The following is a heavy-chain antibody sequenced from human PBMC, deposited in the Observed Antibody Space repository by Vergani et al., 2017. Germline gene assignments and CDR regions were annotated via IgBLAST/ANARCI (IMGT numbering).Heavy chain of an antibody. Sequence: EVQLVESGGGLVKPGGSLRLSCAASGFPFSSYSMNWVRQAPGKGLEWVSSISSSSSYIYYADSVKGRFTISRDNAKNSLYLQMNSLRAEDTAVYYCARETVGSGSYSAYWGQGTLVTVSS. D-gene: IGHD3-10*01. V-gene: IGHV3-21*01. J-gene: IGHJ4*02. CDR3: ARETVGSGSYSAY. CDR1: GFPFSSYS. CDR2: ISSSSSYI.